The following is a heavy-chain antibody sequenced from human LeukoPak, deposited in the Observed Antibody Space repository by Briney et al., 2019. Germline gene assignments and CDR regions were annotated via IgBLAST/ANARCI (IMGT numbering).Heavy chain of an antibody. D-gene: IGHD3-22*01. CDR3: AREFDSSGYQDY. J-gene: IGHJ4*02. V-gene: IGHV4-34*01. Sequence: PSETLSLTCAVYGGSFSGYYWSWIRQPPGKGLEWIGEINHSGSTNYNPSLKSRVTLSVDTSKNQFSLRLSSVSAADTAVYYCAREFDSSGYQDYWGQGTLVTVSS. CDR2: INHSGST. CDR1: GGSFSGYY.